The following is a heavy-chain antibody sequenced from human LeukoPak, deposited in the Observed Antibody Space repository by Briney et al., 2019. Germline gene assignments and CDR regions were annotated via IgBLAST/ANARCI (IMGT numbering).Heavy chain of an antibody. CDR3: ARDRGYDYAWGSYYFDY. CDR2: ISAYNGNT. Sequence: ASVKVSCKASGYTFTSYGISWVRQAPGQGLEWMGWISAYNGNTNYAQKLQGRVTMTTDTSTSTAYMELRSLRSDDTAVYYCARDRGYDYAWGSYYFDYWGQGTLVTVSS. J-gene: IGHJ4*02. D-gene: IGHD3-16*01. CDR1: GYTFTSYG. V-gene: IGHV1-18*01.